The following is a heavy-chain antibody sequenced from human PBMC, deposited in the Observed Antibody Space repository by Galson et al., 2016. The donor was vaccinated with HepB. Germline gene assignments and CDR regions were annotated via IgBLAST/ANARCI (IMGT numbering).Heavy chain of an antibody. D-gene: IGHD3-10*01. Sequence: SETLSLTCTVSGGSISSNSYYWGWIRQPPGKGLEWIGSVYYTGSTYYSSSLKSRVSISVDTSKNQFSLRLSSVTAADTAVYYCARLPTYGSGKGAFDIWGQGTMVTASS. CDR3: ARLPTYGSGKGAFDI. V-gene: IGHV4-39*07. J-gene: IGHJ3*02. CDR2: VYYTGST. CDR1: GGSISSNSYY.